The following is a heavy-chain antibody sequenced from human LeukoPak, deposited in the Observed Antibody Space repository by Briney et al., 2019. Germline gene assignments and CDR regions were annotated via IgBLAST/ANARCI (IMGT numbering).Heavy chain of an antibody. Sequence: PSETLSLTCAVYGGSFTDYYWSWIRQPPGKGLEWIGEISHSGGTNCNPSLESRVTISMDTSNYQFSLKLSSVTAADTAVYNGARGSRLPLDYCDQGSLVTVSS. CDR1: GGSFTDYY. D-gene: IGHD4-11*01. V-gene: IGHV4-34*01. CDR3: ARGSRLPLDY. J-gene: IGHJ4*02. CDR2: ISHSGGT.